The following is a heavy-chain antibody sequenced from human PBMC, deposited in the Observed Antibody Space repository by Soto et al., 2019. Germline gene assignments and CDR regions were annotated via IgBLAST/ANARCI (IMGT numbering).Heavy chain of an antibody. CDR2: ISWNSGSI. D-gene: IGHD6-13*01. CDR1: GFTFDDYA. J-gene: IGHJ4*02. CDR3: AYSSTPFDY. Sequence: GGSLRLSCAASGFTFDDYAMHWVRQAPGKGLEWVSGISWNSGSIDYADSVKGRFTISRDNAKNSLYLQMNSLRAEDTAVYYCAYSSTPFDYWGQGTLVTVSS. V-gene: IGHV3-9*01.